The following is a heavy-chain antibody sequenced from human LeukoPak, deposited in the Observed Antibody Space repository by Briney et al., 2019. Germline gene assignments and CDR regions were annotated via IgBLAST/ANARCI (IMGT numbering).Heavy chain of an antibody. J-gene: IGHJ4*02. CDR1: GGSISSGGYY. D-gene: IGHD2-2*01. Sequence: SETLSLTCTASGGSISSGGYYWSWIRQPPGKGLEWIGYIYHSGSTYYNPSLKSRVTISVDRSKNQFSLKLSSVTAADTAVYYCARGIVVVPAALDYWGQGTLVTVSS. V-gene: IGHV4-30-2*01. CDR3: ARGIVVVPAALDY. CDR2: IYHSGST.